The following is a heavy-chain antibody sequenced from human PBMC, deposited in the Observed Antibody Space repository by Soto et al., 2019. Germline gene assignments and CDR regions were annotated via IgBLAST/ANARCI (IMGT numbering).Heavy chain of an antibody. CDR3: ASAVHHLLWGGEYRPLYGMDV. D-gene: IGHD3-10*01. J-gene: IGHJ6*02. CDR2: IWYDGSNK. V-gene: IGHV3-33*01. CDR1: GFTFSSYG. Sequence: GGSLRLSCAASGFTFSSYGMHWVRQAPGKGLEWVAAIWYDGSNKYYADSVKGRFTISRDNSKNTLYLQMNSLRAEDTTVYYCASAVHHLLWGGEYRPLYGMDVWGQGTTVTISS.